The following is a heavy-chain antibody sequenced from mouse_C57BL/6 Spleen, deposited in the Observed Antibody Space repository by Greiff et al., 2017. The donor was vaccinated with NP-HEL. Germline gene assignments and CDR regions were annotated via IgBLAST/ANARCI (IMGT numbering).Heavy chain of an antibody. CDR2: IRNKANGYTT. Sequence: EVMLVESGGGLVQPGGSLSLSCAASGFTFTDYYMSWVRQPPGKALEWLGFIRNKANGYTTEYSASVKGRFTISRDNSQSILYLQMNALRAEDSATYYCARGDYGSSYVVLLDYWGQGTSVTVSS. CDR3: ARGDYGSSYVVLLDY. D-gene: IGHD1-1*01. V-gene: IGHV7-3*01. J-gene: IGHJ4*01. CDR1: GFTFTDYY.